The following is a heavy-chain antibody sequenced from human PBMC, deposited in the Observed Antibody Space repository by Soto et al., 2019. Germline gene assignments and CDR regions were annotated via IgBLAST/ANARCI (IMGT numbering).Heavy chain of an antibody. CDR3: ARAFGYGWYYGMDV. CDR2: IYHSGST. V-gene: IGHV4-38-2*01. CDR1: GYSISSGYY. D-gene: IGHD4-17*01. Sequence: PSETLSLTCAVSGYSISSGYYWGWIRQPPGKGLEWIGSIYHSGSTYYNPSLKSRVTITVDTSKNQSSLKLSSVTAADTAGYYCARAFGYGWYYGMDVWGQGTTVTDSS. J-gene: IGHJ6*02.